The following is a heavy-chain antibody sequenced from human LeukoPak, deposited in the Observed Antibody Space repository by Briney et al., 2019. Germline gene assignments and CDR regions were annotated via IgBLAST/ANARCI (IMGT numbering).Heavy chain of an antibody. Sequence: ASVKVSCKASGGTFSSYAISWVRQAPGQGLEWMGGIVPIFGTANYAQKFQGRVTITADESTSTAYMELSSLRSEDTAVYYCAKGNSYGLYYFDYWGQGTLVTVSS. D-gene: IGHD5-18*01. CDR2: IVPIFGTA. V-gene: IGHV1-69*13. CDR3: AKGNSYGLYYFDY. CDR1: GGTFSSYA. J-gene: IGHJ4*02.